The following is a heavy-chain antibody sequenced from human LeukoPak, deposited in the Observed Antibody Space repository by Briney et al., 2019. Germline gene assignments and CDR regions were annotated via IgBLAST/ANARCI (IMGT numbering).Heavy chain of an antibody. CDR2: IRYDGSNK. CDR3: TTAPYDFGNWFDP. Sequence: GGSLRLSCAASGFTFSSYGMHWVRQAPGKGLEWVAFIRYDGSNKYYADSVKGRFTISRDNSKNTLYLQMNSLRAEDTAVYYCTTAPYDFGNWFDPWGQGTLVTVSS. V-gene: IGHV3-30*02. CDR1: GFTFSSYG. D-gene: IGHD3-3*01. J-gene: IGHJ5*02.